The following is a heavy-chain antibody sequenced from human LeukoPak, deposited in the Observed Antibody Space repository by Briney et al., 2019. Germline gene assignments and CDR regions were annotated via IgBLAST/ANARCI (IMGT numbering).Heavy chain of an antibody. CDR3: ARFSTRFDSGCSDASCYVHY. Sequence: GSLRLSCAASGFTFSSYEMNWVRQAPGKGLELIGHIFSTGATHYNPSLRSRVTMSIDTSKNQFSLRLSSVNVADTAVYYCARFSTRFDSGCSDASCYVHYWGQGTQVTVSS. V-gene: IGHV4-59*01. D-gene: IGHD2-2*01. CDR2: IFSTGAT. J-gene: IGHJ4*02. CDR1: GFTFSSYE.